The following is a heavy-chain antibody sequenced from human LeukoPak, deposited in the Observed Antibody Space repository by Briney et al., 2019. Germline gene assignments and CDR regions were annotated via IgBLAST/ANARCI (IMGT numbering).Heavy chain of an antibody. V-gene: IGHV3-23*01. CDR1: GFTFSSYA. Sequence: GGSLRLSCGASGFTFSSYAMSWVRQAPGKGLEWVSAISGSGGSTYYADSVKGRFTISRDNSKNTLYLQMNSLKTEDTAVYYCTTESGRYYYYMDVWGKGTTVTISS. CDR3: TTESGRYYYYMDV. J-gene: IGHJ6*03. CDR2: ISGSGGST.